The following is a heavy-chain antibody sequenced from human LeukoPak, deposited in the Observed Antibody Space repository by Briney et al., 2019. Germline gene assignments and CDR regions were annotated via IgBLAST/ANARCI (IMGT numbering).Heavy chain of an antibody. J-gene: IGHJ6*03. CDR1: GYSISSGYY. Sequence: SETLSLTXTVSGYSISSGYYWGWIRQPPGKGLEWIGSIYHSGSTYYNPSLKSRVTISVDTSKNQFSLKLSSVTAADTAVYYCARDQPYMDVWGKGTTVTVSS. V-gene: IGHV4-38-2*02. CDR3: ARDQPYMDV. CDR2: IYHSGST.